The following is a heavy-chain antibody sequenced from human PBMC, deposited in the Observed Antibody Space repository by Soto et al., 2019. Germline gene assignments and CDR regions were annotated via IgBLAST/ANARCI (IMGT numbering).Heavy chain of an antibody. CDR1: GGSISSGGYY. J-gene: IGHJ5*02. CDR3: AREEGGGYDHRWFDP. Sequence: QVQLQESGPGLVKPSQTLSLTCTVSGGSISSGGYYWSWIRQHPGKGLEWIGYIYDSGNTYYNPSLKSRVTISVDTSKNPFSLKLSSVTAADTAVYYCAREEGGGYDHRWFDPWGQGTLVTVSS. CDR2: IYDSGNT. D-gene: IGHD5-12*01. V-gene: IGHV4-31*03.